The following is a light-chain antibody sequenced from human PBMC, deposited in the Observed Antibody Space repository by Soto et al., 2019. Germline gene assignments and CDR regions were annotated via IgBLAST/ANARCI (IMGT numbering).Light chain of an antibody. CDR3: QQYGRSPWT. V-gene: IGKV3-11*01. CDR2: DAS. J-gene: IGKJ1*01. CDR1: QSVSSY. Sequence: EIVLTPSPATLSLSPVERATLFCRASQSVSSYLAWYQQKPGQAPRLLIYDASNRATGIPARFSGSGSGTDFTLTISRLEPEDFAVYYCQQYGRSPWTFGQGTKVDIK.